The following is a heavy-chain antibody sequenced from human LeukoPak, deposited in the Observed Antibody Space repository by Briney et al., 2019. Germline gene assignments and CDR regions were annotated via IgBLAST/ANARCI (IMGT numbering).Heavy chain of an antibody. J-gene: IGHJ4*02. Sequence: SETLSLTCTVSGGSLSSRNWWSWGRQTPGKGLEWIGEIYHSGSTNYNPSLKSRVTISVDKSKNQFSLKLSSVTAADTAVYYCARDSRSLGSYFDYWGQGTLVTVSS. D-gene: IGHD1-26*01. CDR3: ARDSRSLGSYFDY. V-gene: IGHV4-4*02. CDR2: IYHSGST. CDR1: GGSLSSRNW.